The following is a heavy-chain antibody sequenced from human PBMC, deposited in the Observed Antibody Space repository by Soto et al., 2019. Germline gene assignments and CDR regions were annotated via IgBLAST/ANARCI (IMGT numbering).Heavy chain of an antibody. CDR2: IYVTGAV. D-gene: IGHD2-21*01. V-gene: IGHV4-31*03. Sequence: SETLSLTCSVSGAALNSGNYYWSWIRQVPGKGLEWIGHIYVTGAVDYNPSLRDRITISQDTSGRQFSLNLRLVTAADTAVYYCARLRIATNNYKWFDPWGQGTLVTVSS. CDR3: ARLRIATNNYKWFDP. CDR1: GAALNSGNYY. J-gene: IGHJ5*02.